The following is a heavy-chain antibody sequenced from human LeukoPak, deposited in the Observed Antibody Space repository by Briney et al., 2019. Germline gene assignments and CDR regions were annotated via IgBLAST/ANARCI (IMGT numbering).Heavy chain of an antibody. Sequence: PSETLSLTCTVSGYSISSGYYWGWIRQPPGKGLEWIGSIYHSGSTYYNPSLKSRVTISVDTSKNQFSLKLSSVTAADTAVYYCARLWFGELVTASWGQGTLVTVSS. CDR2: IYHSGST. D-gene: IGHD3-10*01. V-gene: IGHV4-38-2*02. CDR3: ARLWFGELVTAS. CDR1: GYSISSGYY. J-gene: IGHJ5*02.